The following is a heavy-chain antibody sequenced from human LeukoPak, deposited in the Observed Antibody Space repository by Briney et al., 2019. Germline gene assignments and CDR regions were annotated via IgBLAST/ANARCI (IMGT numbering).Heavy chain of an antibody. Sequence: LSLTCAVYGGSFSGYYWSWIRQAPGKGLEWVSYISSSGSTIYYADSVKGRFTISRDNAKNSLYLQMNSLRAEDTAVYYCARDGGGYDYYYYYGMDVWGQGTTVTVSS. V-gene: IGHV3-11*01. CDR2: ISSSGSTI. CDR3: ARDGGGYDYYYYYGMDV. J-gene: IGHJ6*02. D-gene: IGHD5-12*01. CDR1: GGSFSGYY.